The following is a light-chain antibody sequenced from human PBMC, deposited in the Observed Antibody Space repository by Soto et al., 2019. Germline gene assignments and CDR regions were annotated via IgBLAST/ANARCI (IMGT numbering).Light chain of an antibody. V-gene: IGLV2-14*01. CDR3: TSYTSTIPYV. CDR1: SNDVGGYNY. CDR2: EVS. J-gene: IGLJ1*01. Sequence: QSALTQPASVTGSPGQSITISCTGSSNDVGGYNYVSWYQQHPGQAPKLIIYEVSDRPSGVSSRFSGSKSGNTASLTISGLQVEDEADYFCTSYTSTIPYVFGSGTKVTV.